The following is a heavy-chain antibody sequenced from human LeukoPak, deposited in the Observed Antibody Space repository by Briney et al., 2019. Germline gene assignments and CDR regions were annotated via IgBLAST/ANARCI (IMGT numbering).Heavy chain of an antibody. Sequence: QPGRSLRLSCAASGFTFDDYAMHWVRQAPGKGLEWVSGISWNSGSIGYADSVKGRFTISRDNAKNYLYLQMNSLRAEDTALYYCAKDAPGYSSSWYSFDYWGQGTLVTVSS. CDR2: ISWNSGSI. J-gene: IGHJ4*02. D-gene: IGHD6-13*01. CDR1: GFTFDDYA. V-gene: IGHV3-9*01. CDR3: AKDAPGYSSSWYSFDY.